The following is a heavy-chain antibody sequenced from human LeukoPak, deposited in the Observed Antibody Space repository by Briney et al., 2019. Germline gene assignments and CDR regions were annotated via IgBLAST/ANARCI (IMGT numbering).Heavy chain of an antibody. Sequence: GGSLRLSCAASGFTFSSYAMSWVRQAPGKGLEWVSAISDSGGSTSYAQKFQGRVTMTRDTSTSTVYMELSSLRSEDTAVYYCASARPYSGSYYYYGMDVWGQGTTVTVSS. CDR1: GFTFSSYA. D-gene: IGHD1-26*01. J-gene: IGHJ6*02. CDR3: ASARPYSGSYYYYGMDV. CDR2: ISDSGGST. V-gene: IGHV3-23*01.